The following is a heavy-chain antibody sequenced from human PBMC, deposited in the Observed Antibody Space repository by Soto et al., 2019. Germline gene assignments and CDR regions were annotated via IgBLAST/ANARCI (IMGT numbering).Heavy chain of an antibody. D-gene: IGHD4-17*01. CDR2: IVVGSGNT. J-gene: IGHJ4*02. CDR3: AAAEDYGDYVDLDAFDY. V-gene: IGHV1-58*02. Sequence: GASVKVSCKASGFTFTSSAMQWVRQARGQRLEWIGWIVVGSGNTNYAQKFQERVTITRDMSTSTAYMELSSLRSEDTAVYYCAAAEDYGDYVDLDAFDYWGQGTLVTVSS. CDR1: GFTFTSSA.